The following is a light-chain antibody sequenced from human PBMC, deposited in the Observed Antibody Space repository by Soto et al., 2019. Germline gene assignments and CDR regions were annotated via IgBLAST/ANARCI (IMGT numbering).Light chain of an antibody. CDR1: QGSSSY. Sequence: QLTQSPALLSASVGDSVTITCRASQGSSSYLAWYQQRPGKAPKLLIYAASTLHSGVPARFSGSGSGTEFTLTISSLQPEDFATYYCQQLNGYPLTFGGGTQVEIK. CDR3: QQLNGYPLT. CDR2: AAS. J-gene: IGKJ4*01. V-gene: IGKV1-9*01.